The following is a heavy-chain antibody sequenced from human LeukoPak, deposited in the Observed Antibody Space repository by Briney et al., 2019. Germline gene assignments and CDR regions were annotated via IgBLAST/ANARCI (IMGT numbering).Heavy chain of an antibody. Sequence: GSLRLSCAASGFTFSSYAMHWVRQAPGKGLEYVSAISSNGDNTYYANSVKGRFTISRDNSKNTLYLQMASLRAEDTAVYYCAKGNDILTGYYEWGQGTLVTVSS. CDR2: ISSNGDNT. CDR1: GFTFSSYA. J-gene: IGHJ4*02. V-gene: IGHV3-64*01. D-gene: IGHD3-9*01. CDR3: AKGNDILTGYYE.